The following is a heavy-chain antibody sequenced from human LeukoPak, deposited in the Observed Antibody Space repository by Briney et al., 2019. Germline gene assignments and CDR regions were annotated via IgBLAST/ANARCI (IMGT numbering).Heavy chain of an antibody. CDR2: MNPNSGNT. Sequence: GASVKVSCKASGYSFTSCDINWVRQATGQGLEWMGWMNPNSGNTGYAQKFQGRVTITRNTSISTAYMELSSLRSEDTAVYYCARGPATVTTESAYYYYYMDVWGKGTTVTVSS. CDR1: GYSFTSCD. D-gene: IGHD4-17*01. CDR3: ARGPATVTTESAYYYYYMDV. J-gene: IGHJ6*03. V-gene: IGHV1-8*03.